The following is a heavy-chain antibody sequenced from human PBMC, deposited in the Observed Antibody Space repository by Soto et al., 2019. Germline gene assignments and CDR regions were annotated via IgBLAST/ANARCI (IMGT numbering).Heavy chain of an antibody. D-gene: IGHD5-12*01. J-gene: IGHJ4*02. Sequence: PGESLKISCQASGYSFTRFWIYWVRQMPGKGLEWMGRIDPSDSYTNYSPSFQGHVTISADKSISTAYLQWTSLKASDTAMYYCARQEGSYDSDYWGQGTLVTVSS. V-gene: IGHV5-10-1*01. CDR2: IDPSDSYT. CDR3: ARQEGSYDSDY. CDR1: GYSFTRFW.